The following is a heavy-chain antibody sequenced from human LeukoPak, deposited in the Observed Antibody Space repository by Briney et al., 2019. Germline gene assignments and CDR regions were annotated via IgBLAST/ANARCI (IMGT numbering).Heavy chain of an antibody. J-gene: IGHJ3*02. CDR2: IYCSGST. CDR1: GGSISSYY. V-gene: IGHV4-59*01. CDR3: ARVVAAAVGYDAFDI. Sequence: SETLSLTCTVSGGSISSYYWSWIRQPPGKGLEWIGYIYCSGSTNYNPSLKSRVTISVDTSKNQFSLKLSSVTAADTAVYYCARVVAAAVGYDAFDIWGQGTMVTVSS. D-gene: IGHD6-13*01.